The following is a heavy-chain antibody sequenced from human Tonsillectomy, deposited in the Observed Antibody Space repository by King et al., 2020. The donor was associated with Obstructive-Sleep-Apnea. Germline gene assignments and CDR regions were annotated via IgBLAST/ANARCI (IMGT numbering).Heavy chain of an antibody. CDR2: IYSGGST. CDR3: ARDAGGEDYGYNSVGY. V-gene: IGHV3-66*01. Sequence: VQLVESGGGLVQPGGSLRLSCAVSGFIVSSNYMSWVRQAPGKGLEWVSVIYSGGSTYYADSVKGRFTISRDNSEYTLYLQMNNLRVEDTAVYFCARDAGGEDYGYNSVGYWGQGTLVTVSS. J-gene: IGHJ4*02. D-gene: IGHD4-23*01. CDR1: GFIVSSNY.